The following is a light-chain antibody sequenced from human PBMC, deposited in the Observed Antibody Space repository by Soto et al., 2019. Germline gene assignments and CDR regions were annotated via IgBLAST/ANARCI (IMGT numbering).Light chain of an antibody. J-gene: IGLJ1*01. CDR1: SNDVGHSSF. CDR3: NAQADNGKHV. Sequence: QSVLTQPPSASGSPGQSVTISCTGNSNDVGHSSFISWDQQHPGKGPKLIIYEVSKRPSGVPDRFSGSKSGNTASLSVSGLQDEDEADYFCNAQADNGKHVFGTGTKLTVL. CDR2: EVS. V-gene: IGLV2-8*01.